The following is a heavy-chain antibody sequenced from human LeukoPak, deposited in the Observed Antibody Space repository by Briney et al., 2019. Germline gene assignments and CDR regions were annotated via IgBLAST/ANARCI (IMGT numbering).Heavy chain of an antibody. CDR3: ARDGTPIHSSGWVYMDV. J-gene: IGHJ6*04. D-gene: IGHD6-25*01. V-gene: IGHV3-48*03. Sequence: PGGSLRLSCAASGFTFSSYEMNWVRQAPGKGLEWVADISSSGTTIHYADSLKGRFTISRDNAKNSLYLQMNSLRAEDTAVYYCARDGTPIHSSGWVYMDVWGKGTTVTISS. CDR1: GFTFSSYE. CDR2: ISSSGTTI.